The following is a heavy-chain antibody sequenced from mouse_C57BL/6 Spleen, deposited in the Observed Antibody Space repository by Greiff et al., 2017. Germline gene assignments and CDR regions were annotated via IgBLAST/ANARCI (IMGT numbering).Heavy chain of an antibody. Sequence: EVKVVESGGGLVQPGGSLKLSCAASGFTFSDYGMAWVRQAPRKGPEWVAFISNLAYSIYYADTVTGRFTISRENAKNTLYLEMSSLRSEDTAMYYCARQDSSLSYFDVWGTGTTVTVSS. CDR1: GFTFSDYG. CDR3: ARQDSSLSYFDV. V-gene: IGHV5-15*01. D-gene: IGHD1-1*01. CDR2: ISNLAYSI. J-gene: IGHJ1*03.